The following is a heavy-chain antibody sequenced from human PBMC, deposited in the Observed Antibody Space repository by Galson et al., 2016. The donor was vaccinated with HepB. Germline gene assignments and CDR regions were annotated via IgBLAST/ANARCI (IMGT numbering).Heavy chain of an antibody. CDR2: THYRSKWYI. D-gene: IGHD6-13*01. CDR3: TRARRLTSAGILSRNENTNYDYYGMDV. CDR1: GDSVSTNRAA. Sequence: CAISGDSVSTNRAAWNWIRQSPSRGLEWLGRTHYRSKWYIDYAVSVKSRITINPDTSQNQISLQLNSVTPEDTAVYYCTRARRLTSAGILSRNENTNYDYYGMDVWGQGTPVTVSS. V-gene: IGHV6-1*01. J-gene: IGHJ6*02.